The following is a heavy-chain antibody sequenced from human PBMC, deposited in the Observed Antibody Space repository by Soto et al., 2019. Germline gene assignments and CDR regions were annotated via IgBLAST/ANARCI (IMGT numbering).Heavy chain of an antibody. Sequence: QVQFVQSGAEVKKPGASVKVSCKASGYSFTNYGIHWVRQAPGQRLEWMGWINGGNGNTKYSQKFQGRVTITRDTSASTAYMELSSLRSEDTAVYYCARDPWGGAVDAFDIWGQGTMVSGSS. D-gene: IGHD3-10*01. V-gene: IGHV1-3*01. CDR3: ARDPWGGAVDAFDI. J-gene: IGHJ3*02. CDR2: INGGNGNT. CDR1: GYSFTNYG.